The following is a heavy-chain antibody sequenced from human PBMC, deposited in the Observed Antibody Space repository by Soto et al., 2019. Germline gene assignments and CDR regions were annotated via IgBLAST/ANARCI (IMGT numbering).Heavy chain of an antibody. CDR3: ARAVAVAADFDY. V-gene: IGHV1-3*05. J-gene: IGHJ4*02. CDR1: GYTFTGYA. CDR2: INAGNGNT. Sequence: QVQLVQSGAEEKKPGASVKVSCKASGYTFTGYAMHWVRQAPGQRLEWMGWINAGNGNTKYSQKFQGRVTMTRDTSASTAYMALRSLRSEDTAVYYCARAVAVAADFDYWGQGTLVTVSS. D-gene: IGHD6-19*01.